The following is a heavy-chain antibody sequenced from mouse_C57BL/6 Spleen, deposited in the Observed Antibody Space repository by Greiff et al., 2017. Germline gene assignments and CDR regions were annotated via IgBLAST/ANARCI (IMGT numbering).Heavy chain of an antibody. Sequence: QVQLQQPGAELVRPGSSVKLSCKASGYTFTSYWMHWVKQRPIQGLEWIGNIDPSDSETHYNQKFKDKATLTVDNSSSTAYMQLSSLTSEDSAVYYCARDGYPYWYFDVWGTGTTVTVSS. CDR2: IDPSDSET. J-gene: IGHJ1*03. CDR3: ARDGYPYWYFDV. D-gene: IGHD2-3*01. V-gene: IGHV1-52*01. CDR1: GYTFTSYW.